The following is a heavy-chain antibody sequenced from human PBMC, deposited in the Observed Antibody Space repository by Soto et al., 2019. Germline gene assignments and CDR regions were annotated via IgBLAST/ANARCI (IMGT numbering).Heavy chain of an antibody. D-gene: IGHD4-4*01. CDR3: AREASYNFDY. V-gene: IGHV4-34*01. CDR2: INHSGGT. Sequence: PSETLSLTCAVYAGSFSGYYWSWIRQPPGKGLEWIGEINHSGGTNYNPSLKSRVTISVDTSKNQFSLKLSSVTAADTAVYYCAREASYNFDYWGQGTLVTGSS. CDR1: AGSFSGYY. J-gene: IGHJ4*02.